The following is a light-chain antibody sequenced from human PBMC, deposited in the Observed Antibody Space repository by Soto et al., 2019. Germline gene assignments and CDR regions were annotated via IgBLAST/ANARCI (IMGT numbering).Light chain of an antibody. CDR1: QSVSSY. V-gene: IGKV3-15*01. CDR3: QQYNNWPLT. J-gene: IGKJ4*01. CDR2: DAS. Sequence: EIVLTQSPATLSLSPGERATLSCRASQSVSSYLAWYQQEPGQAPRLLIYDASNRATGIPARFSGSGSGTEFTLTISSLQSEDFAVYYCQQYNNWPLTFGGGTKVDI.